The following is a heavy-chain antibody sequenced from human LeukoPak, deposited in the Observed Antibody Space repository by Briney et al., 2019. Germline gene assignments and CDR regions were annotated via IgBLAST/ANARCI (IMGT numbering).Heavy chain of an antibody. V-gene: IGHV1-46*01. CDR2: INPSGGST. Sequence: GASVKVSCKASGYTFTSYYMHWVRQAPGQGLEWMGIINPSGGSTSDAQKFQGRVTMTRDTSTSTVYMELSSLRSEDTAVYYCARDKGPYCSGGSCPCYYYYGMDVWGQGTTVTVSS. CDR3: ARDKGPYCSGGSCPCYYYYGMDV. J-gene: IGHJ6*02. D-gene: IGHD2-15*01. CDR1: GYTFTSYY.